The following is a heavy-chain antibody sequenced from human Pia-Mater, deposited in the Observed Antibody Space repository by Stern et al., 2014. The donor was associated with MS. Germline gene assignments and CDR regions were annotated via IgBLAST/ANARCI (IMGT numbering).Heavy chain of an antibody. CDR3: ANAAALSCRSPSCYKAFEY. Sequence: VQLVESGGGVAQPGRSLRLSCAASGFTFSLSGMHWVRQAPGKGLDWVAVISYDGSDKYYGDSVKGRFTISRDNSKNTVYLQTNSLRAEDTAVYYCANAAALSCRSPSCYKAFEYWGQGILVTVSS. V-gene: IGHV3-30*18. J-gene: IGHJ4*02. CDR1: GFTFSLSG. D-gene: IGHD2-2*02. CDR2: ISYDGSDK.